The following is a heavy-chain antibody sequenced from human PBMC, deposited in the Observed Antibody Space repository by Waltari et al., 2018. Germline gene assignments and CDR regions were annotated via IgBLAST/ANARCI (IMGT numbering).Heavy chain of an antibody. D-gene: IGHD6-19*01. CDR1: GGTFSSYA. CDR3: ARGGSSGWFGVGYYFDY. CDR2: SIPICGTA. J-gene: IGHJ4*02. Sequence: QVQLVQSGAEVKKPGSSVKVSCKASGGTFSSYAISWVRQAPGQGLEWMGGSIPICGTAKYAQKCQGRVTITADESTSTAYMELSSLRSEDTAVYYCARGGSSGWFGVGYYFDYWGQGTLVTVSS. V-gene: IGHV1-69*01.